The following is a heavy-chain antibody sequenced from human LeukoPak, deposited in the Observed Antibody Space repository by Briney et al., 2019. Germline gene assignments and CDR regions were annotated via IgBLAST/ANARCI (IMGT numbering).Heavy chain of an antibody. D-gene: IGHD3-22*01. Sequence: PSQTLSLTCTVYGGSISSGDYYWSWIRQPPGKGLEWIGYIYYTGNTYYNPSLKSRVNILEDTSKNQFSLKLSSVTAADTAVYYCASRHCYDGSGSPFDYWGQGTLVTVSS. CDR3: ASRHCYDGSGSPFDY. V-gene: IGHV4-30-4*01. J-gene: IGHJ4*02. CDR1: GGSISSGDYY. CDR2: IYYTGNT.